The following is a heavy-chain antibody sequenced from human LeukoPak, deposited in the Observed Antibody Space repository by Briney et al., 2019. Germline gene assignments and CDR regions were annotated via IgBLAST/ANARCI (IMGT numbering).Heavy chain of an antibody. CDR1: GFTFSSYA. D-gene: IGHD3-22*01. V-gene: IGHV3-30*04. CDR2: ISYDGSNK. Sequence: GGSLRLSCAASGFTFSSYAMHWVRQAPGKGLEWVAVISYDGSNKYYADSVKGRFTISRDNSKNTLYLQMNSLRAEDTAVYYCARAGYYDSSGYPTFDYWGQGTLVTVSS. CDR3: ARAGYYDSSGYPTFDY. J-gene: IGHJ4*02.